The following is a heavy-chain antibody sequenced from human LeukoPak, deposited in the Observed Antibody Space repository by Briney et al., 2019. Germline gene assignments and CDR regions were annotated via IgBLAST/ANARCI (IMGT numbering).Heavy chain of an antibody. D-gene: IGHD3-22*01. J-gene: IGHJ5*02. CDR3: AHGSYYDSSGYEFDP. CDR2: MNPNSGNT. V-gene: IGHV1-8*01. CDR1: GYTFTSYD. Sequence: ASVKVSCKASGYTFTSYDINWVRQATGQGLEWMGWMNPNSGNTGYAQKFQGRVTMTRNTSISTAYMELSRLRSDDTAVYYCAHGSYYDSSGYEFDPWGQGTLVTVSS.